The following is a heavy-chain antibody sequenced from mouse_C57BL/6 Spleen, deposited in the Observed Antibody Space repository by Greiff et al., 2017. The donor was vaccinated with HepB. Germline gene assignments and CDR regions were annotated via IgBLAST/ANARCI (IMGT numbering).Heavy chain of an antibody. D-gene: IGHD1-1*01. Sequence: QVQLKESGPELVKPGASVKISCKASGYAFSSSWMNWVKQRPGKGLEWIGRIYPGDGDTNYNGKFKGKATLTADKSSSTAYMQLSSLTSADSAVYFCARGSYYEIAYWGQGTLVTVSA. V-gene: IGHV1-82*01. CDR3: ARGSYYEIAY. CDR2: IYPGDGDT. CDR1: GYAFSSSW. J-gene: IGHJ3*01.